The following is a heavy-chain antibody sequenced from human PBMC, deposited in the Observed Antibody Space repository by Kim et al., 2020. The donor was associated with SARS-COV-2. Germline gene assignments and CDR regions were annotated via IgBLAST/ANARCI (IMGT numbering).Heavy chain of an antibody. V-gene: IGHV4-59*01. CDR3: AREVPGKILIWSGHSYGMDV. J-gene: IGHJ6*02. Sequence: SETLSLTCTVSGGSISSYYWSWIRQPPGKGLEWIGYIYYSGSTNYNPSLKSRVTISVDTSKNQFSLKLSSVTAADTAVYYCAREVPGKILIWSGHSYGMDVWGQGTTVTVSS. CDR1: GGSISSYY. D-gene: IGHD3-3*01. CDR2: IYYSGST.